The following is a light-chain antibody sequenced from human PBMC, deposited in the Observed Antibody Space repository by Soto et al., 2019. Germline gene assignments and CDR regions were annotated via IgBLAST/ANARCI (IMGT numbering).Light chain of an antibody. CDR2: DVS. J-gene: IGLJ3*02. CDR1: SSDVGGYNY. CDR3: SSYTISSTWV. V-gene: IGLV2-14*01. Sequence: QSALTQPASVSGSPGQSITISCTGTSSDVGGYNYVSWYQQHPGKAPKLMIYDVSNRPSGVSNRFSGSKSGNTASLTISGRQAEDEADYYCSSYTISSTWVFGGGTKLTVL.